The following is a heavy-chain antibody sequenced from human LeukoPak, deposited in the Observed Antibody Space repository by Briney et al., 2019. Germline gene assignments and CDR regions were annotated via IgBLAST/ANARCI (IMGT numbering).Heavy chain of an antibody. J-gene: IGHJ4*02. D-gene: IGHD3-9*01. CDR2: IYPGDSDT. Sequence: GESLKISCEGSGYSFTSYWIGWVRQMPGKGLEWMGIIYPGDSDTRYSAAFQGQVTISTDKSISTAYLQWSSLKASDTAMYYCASVTTIFTYDYWGQGTLVTVSS. V-gene: IGHV5-51*01. CDR1: GYSFTSYW. CDR3: ASVTTIFTYDY.